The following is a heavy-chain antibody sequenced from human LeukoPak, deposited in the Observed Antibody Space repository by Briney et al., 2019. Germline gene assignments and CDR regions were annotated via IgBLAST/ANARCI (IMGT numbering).Heavy chain of an antibody. CDR2: INHSGST. CDR1: GGSFIGYY. D-gene: IGHD4-17*01. Sequence: SETLSLTCAVYGGSFIGYYWSWIRQPPGKGLEWIGEINHSGSTNYNPSLKSRVTISVDTSKNQFSLKLSSVTAAGTAVYYCASGHRAGVTTLHWGQGTLVTVSS. V-gene: IGHV4-34*01. J-gene: IGHJ4*02. CDR3: ASGHRAGVTTLH.